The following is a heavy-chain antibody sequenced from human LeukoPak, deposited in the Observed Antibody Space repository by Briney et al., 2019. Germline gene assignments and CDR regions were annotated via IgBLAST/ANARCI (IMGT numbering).Heavy chain of an antibody. D-gene: IGHD2-2*01. V-gene: IGHV3-30*01. Sequence: GRSLRLSCAASGFTFSSYAMHWVRQAPGKGLEWVAVISYDGSNKYYADSVKGRFTISRDNSKNTLYLQMNSLRAEDTAVYYCARDRAGMVVVVPAAILDYWGQGTLVTVSS. CDR1: GFTFSSYA. CDR3: ARDRAGMVVVVPAAILDY. J-gene: IGHJ4*02. CDR2: ISYDGSNK.